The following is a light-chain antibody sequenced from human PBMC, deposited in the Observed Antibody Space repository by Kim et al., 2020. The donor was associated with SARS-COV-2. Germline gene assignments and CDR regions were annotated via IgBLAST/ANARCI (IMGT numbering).Light chain of an antibody. V-gene: IGLV3-1*01. CDR1: KLGDKF. CDR3: QAWDSRTAVV. Sequence: SYELTQPPSVSVSPGQTASITCSGAKLGDKFACWYQQKSGQSPVLVIYEDSKRPSGIPARFSGSNYGNTATLTISGTQAMDEADYFCQAWDSRTAVVFGGGTQLTVL. J-gene: IGLJ2*01. CDR2: EDS.